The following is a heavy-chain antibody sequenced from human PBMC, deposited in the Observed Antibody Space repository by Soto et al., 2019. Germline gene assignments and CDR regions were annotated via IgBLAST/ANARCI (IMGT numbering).Heavy chain of an antibody. J-gene: IGHJ4*02. CDR1: GFTFSRYG. Sequence: GGSLRLSCAASGFTFSRYGMSWVRQAPGKGLEWVSGIIGSGSATYYADSVKGRFTISRDNSKNTLYLQMNSLRAEDTAVYYCAKDRGDTAMLNFDYWGQGTLVTVS. CDR2: IIGSGSAT. CDR3: AKDRGDTAMLNFDY. D-gene: IGHD5-18*01. V-gene: IGHV3-23*01.